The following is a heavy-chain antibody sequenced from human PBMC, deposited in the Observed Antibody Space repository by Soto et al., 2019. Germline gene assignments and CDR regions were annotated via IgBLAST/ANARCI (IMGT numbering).Heavy chain of an antibody. D-gene: IGHD1-7*01. Sequence: EVQLVDSGGGLVQPGGSLRLSCAASEFTFRSYWMHWVRQSPGKGLVWVSRISGDGSSTTYADSVRGRFTISRDNAKNTVYLQMDSLRDEDTAVYYCARDLPGTYGAFDLWGQETIVNVSS. CDR2: ISGDGSST. J-gene: IGHJ3*01. V-gene: IGHV3-74*01. CDR3: ARDLPGTYGAFDL. CDR1: EFTFRSYW.